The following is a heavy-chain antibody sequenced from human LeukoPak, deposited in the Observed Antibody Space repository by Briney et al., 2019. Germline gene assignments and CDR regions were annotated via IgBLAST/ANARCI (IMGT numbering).Heavy chain of an antibody. CDR1: GGSISSYY. CDR3: ATSIGYCSGGSCFTRMGLYYYYYGMDV. Sequence: PSETLSLTCTVSGGSISSYYWSWIRQPPGKGLEWIGYIYYSGSTNYNPSLKSRVTISVDTSKNQFSLKLSSVTAADTAVYYCATSIGYCSGGSCFTRMGLYYYYYGMDVWGQGTTVTVSS. J-gene: IGHJ6*02. D-gene: IGHD2-15*01. V-gene: IGHV4-59*01. CDR2: IYYSGST.